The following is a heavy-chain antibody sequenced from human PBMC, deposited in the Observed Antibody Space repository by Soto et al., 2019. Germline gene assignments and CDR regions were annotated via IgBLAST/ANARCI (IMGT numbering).Heavy chain of an antibody. V-gene: IGHV1-46*01. J-gene: IGHJ5*02. Sequence: GASVKVSCKASGYTFTSYYMHWVRQAPGQGLEWMGIINPSGGSTSYAQKFQGRVTMTRDTSTSTVYMELSSLRSEDTAVYYCARDRRRLNCSGGSCSWFDPWGQGTLVTVSS. CDR3: ARDRRRLNCSGGSCSWFDP. CDR2: INPSGGST. CDR1: GYTFTSYY. D-gene: IGHD2-15*01.